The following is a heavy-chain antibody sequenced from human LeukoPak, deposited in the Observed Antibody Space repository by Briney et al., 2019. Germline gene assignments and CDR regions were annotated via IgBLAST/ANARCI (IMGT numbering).Heavy chain of an antibody. Sequence: SETLSLTCTVSGGYISTYSWTWVRQSPGKGLEWIGSVVTTTTNYSPTLRSRVAILVHTSKKQFSPRLESVTTADTAVFYCGRDTTVASGMQFWGQGALVTVSS. V-gene: IGHV4-4*07. J-gene: IGHJ4*02. CDR2: VVTTTT. CDR1: GGYISTYS. CDR3: GRDTTVASGMQF. D-gene: IGHD6-19*01.